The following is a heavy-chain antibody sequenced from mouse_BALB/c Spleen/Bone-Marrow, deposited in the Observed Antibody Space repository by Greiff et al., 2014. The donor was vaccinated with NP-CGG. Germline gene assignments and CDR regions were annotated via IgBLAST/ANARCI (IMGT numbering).Heavy chain of an antibody. CDR3: ATLTGTFDY. J-gene: IGHJ2*01. D-gene: IGHD4-1*01. V-gene: IGHV14-3*02. Sequence: VQLKESGAELVKPGASVKLSCTASGFNIKDTYMNWVRQRAEQGLERIGRIDPANGYTEYDPKFQGKATIIADTSSNTAYLQLGSLTSEDTAVYYCATLTGTFDYWAQGTTLTVSS. CDR2: IDPANGYT. CDR1: GFNIKDTY.